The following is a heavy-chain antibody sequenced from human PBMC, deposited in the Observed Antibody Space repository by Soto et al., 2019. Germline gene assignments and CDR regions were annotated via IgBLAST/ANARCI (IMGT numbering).Heavy chain of an antibody. V-gene: IGHV4-30-4*01. CDR1: GGSISSGDYY. J-gene: IGHJ6*02. Sequence: PSSPLSLTCTFSGGSISSGDYYWSWIRQPPGKGLEWIGYIYYSVSTYYNPSLKSRVTISVDTSKNQFSLKLSSVTAADTAVYYCARDQAYYDFWSGKGLHYGMDVWGQGTTVTVSS. CDR3: ARDQAYYDFWSGKGLHYGMDV. CDR2: IYYSVST. D-gene: IGHD3-3*01.